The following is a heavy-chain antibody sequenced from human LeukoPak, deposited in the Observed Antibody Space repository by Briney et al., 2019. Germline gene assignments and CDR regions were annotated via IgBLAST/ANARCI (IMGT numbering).Heavy chain of an antibody. Sequence: PGGSLRLSCAASGLTFSSNGMHGVGQAPGKGLEWVAVIWYDGSNKYYADSVKGRFTISRDNSKNTLYLQMNSLRAEDTAVYYCARDRERDYGDFNYYFYYWGQGALVTVSS. D-gene: IGHD4-17*01. CDR1: GLTFSSNG. V-gene: IGHV3-33*01. CDR3: ARDRERDYGDFNYYFYY. CDR2: IWYDGSNK. J-gene: IGHJ4*02.